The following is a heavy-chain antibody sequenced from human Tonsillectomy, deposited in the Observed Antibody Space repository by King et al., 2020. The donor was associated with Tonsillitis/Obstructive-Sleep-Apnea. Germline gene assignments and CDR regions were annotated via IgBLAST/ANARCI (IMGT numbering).Heavy chain of an antibody. CDR1: GFTFSTFG. CDR2: ISYDGSNK. Sequence: VQLVESGGGVVQPGRFLRLSCAASGFTFSTFGMHWVRQAPGKGLEWVAVISYDGSNKYYADSVKGRFTISRDNSKNTLYLQMKSLRAEETAVYYCAKDHDSSGYYYDAFDLWGQGTMVSVSS. CDR3: AKDHDSSGYYYDAFDL. D-gene: IGHD3-22*01. V-gene: IGHV3-30*18. J-gene: IGHJ3*01.